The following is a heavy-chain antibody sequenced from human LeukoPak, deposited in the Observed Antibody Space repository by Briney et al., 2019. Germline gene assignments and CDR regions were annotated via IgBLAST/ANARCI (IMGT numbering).Heavy chain of an antibody. Sequence: PSETLSLTCTVSGGSISSSSYYWGWIRQPPGKGLEWIGSIYYSGSTYYNPSLKSRVTISVDTSKNQFSLKLSSVTAADTAVYYCAREIAAAGLDYWGQGTLVTVSS. CDR1: GGSISSSSYY. V-gene: IGHV4-39*07. D-gene: IGHD6-13*01. CDR2: IYYSGST. J-gene: IGHJ4*02. CDR3: AREIAAAGLDY.